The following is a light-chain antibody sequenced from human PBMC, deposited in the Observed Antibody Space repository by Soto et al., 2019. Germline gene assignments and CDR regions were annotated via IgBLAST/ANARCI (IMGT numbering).Light chain of an antibody. CDR2: GAS. J-gene: IGKJ5*01. Sequence: EIVLTQSPATLSSFPGDRVTLSCRASQYINTRLAWYQHRPGQAPRLLIYGASTRATGIPARFSGGGSGTDFTLTIDNLEPEDFAIYYCQQRSNWPPITFGQGTRLEIK. V-gene: IGKV3-11*01. CDR1: QYINTR. CDR3: QQRSNWPPIT.